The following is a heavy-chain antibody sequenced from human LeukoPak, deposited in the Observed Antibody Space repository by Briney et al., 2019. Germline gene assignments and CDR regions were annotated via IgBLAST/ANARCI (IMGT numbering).Heavy chain of an antibody. CDR3: ARVRNQLLPYYFDY. CDR1: GFTFSSYW. D-gene: IGHD2-2*01. V-gene: IGHV3-7*01. J-gene: IGHJ4*02. CDR2: IKQDGSEK. Sequence: QSGGSLRLSCAASGFTFSSYWMSWVRQAPGKGLEWVANIKQDGSEKYYVDSVKGRFTISRDNAKNSLYLQMNSLRAEDAAVYYCARVRNQLLPYYFDYWGQGTLVTVSS.